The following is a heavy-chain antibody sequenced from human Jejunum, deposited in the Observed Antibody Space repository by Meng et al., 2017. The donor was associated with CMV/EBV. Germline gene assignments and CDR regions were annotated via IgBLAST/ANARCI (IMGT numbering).Heavy chain of an antibody. V-gene: IGHV2-5*09. CDR3: AHRPVAGYFDY. D-gene: IGHD6-19*01. CDR1: WFFRSTCRVG. CDR2: IYWDDDY. J-gene: IGHJ4*02. Sequence: QVHVKCPGPSLVKPTPTLTLSCTFSWFFRSTCRVGVGWIRQPLGKALEWLALIYWDDDYRYFPSLESRLSITKDTSKNQVVITMTNMDPVDTDTYYCAHRPVAGYFDYWGQGTLVTVSS.